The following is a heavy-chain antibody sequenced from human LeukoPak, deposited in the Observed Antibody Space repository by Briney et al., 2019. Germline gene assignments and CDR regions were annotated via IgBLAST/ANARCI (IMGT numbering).Heavy chain of an antibody. D-gene: IGHD4-17*01. CDR3: TYGDYPLTY. CDR1: GLTVTNNY. J-gene: IGHJ4*02. V-gene: IGHV3-66*01. CDR2: IYSNGDT. Sequence: GGSLRLSCAASGLTVTNNYWNWVRQPPGKGPEWISLIYSNGDTRYANSVKGRFTFSRDNSKNTLYLQMNSLRAEDTAVYYCTYGDYPLTYRGQGTLVSVSS.